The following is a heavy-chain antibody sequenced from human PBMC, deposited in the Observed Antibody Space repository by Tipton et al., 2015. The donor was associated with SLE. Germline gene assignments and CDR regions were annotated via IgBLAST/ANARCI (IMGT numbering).Heavy chain of an antibody. D-gene: IGHD3-10*01. V-gene: IGHV4-39*07. CDR2: IYYSGST. CDR3: ARAIAMVRGVDGYNWFDP. CDR1: GGSISSSSYY. Sequence: TLSLTCTVSGGSISSSSYYWGWIRQPPGKGLEWIGSIYYSGSTYYNPSLKGRVTISVDTSKNQFSLKLSSVTAADTAVYYCARAIAMVRGVDGYNWFDPWGQGTLVTVSS. J-gene: IGHJ5*02.